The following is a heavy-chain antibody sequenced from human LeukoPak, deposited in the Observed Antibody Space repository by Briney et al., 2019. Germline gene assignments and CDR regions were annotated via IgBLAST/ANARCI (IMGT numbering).Heavy chain of an antibody. J-gene: IGHJ4*02. Sequence: SVKVSCKASRGTFSSYAISWVRQAPGQGLKWMGGIIPIFGTANYAQKFQGRVTITADKSTSTAYMELSSLRSEDTAVYYCARPHSYYGSGMGYFDYWGQGTLVTVSS. CDR2: IIPIFGTA. CDR1: RGTFSSYA. CDR3: ARPHSYYGSGMGYFDY. D-gene: IGHD3-10*01. V-gene: IGHV1-69*06.